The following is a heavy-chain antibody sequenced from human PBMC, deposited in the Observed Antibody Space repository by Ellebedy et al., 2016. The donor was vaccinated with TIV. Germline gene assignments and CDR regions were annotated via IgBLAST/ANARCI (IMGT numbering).Heavy chain of an antibody. CDR3: GRGMDGYKYWGDP. D-gene: IGHD5-24*01. Sequence: PGGSLRLSCAASGFSFSDYYMSWVRQAPGKGLEWVSCISGRVSTKYYADSVKGRFTISRDNAKNALYLQMNSLSADDTAVYYCGRGMDGYKYWGDPWGQGIPVTVSS. J-gene: IGHJ5*02. V-gene: IGHV3-11*01. CDR2: ISGRVSTK. CDR1: GFSFSDYY.